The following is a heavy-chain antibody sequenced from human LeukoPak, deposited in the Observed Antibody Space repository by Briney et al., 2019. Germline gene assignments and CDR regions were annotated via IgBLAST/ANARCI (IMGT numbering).Heavy chain of an antibody. J-gene: IGHJ4*02. D-gene: IGHD2-2*01. CDR3: ARDSRIVVVPAATPDY. CDR1: GYTFTSYY. V-gene: IGHV1-46*01. Sequence: ASVKVSCKASGYTFTSYYMHWVRQAPGQGLEWMGIINPSGGSTSYPQKFQGRVTMTRDTSTSTAYMELRSLRSDDTAVYYCARDSRIVVVPAATPDYWGQGTLVTVSS. CDR2: INPSGGST.